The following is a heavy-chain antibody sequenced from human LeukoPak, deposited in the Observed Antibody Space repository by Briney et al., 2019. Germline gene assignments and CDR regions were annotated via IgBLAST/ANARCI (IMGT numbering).Heavy chain of an antibody. CDR3: ARSYPIRYFDY. Sequence: GGSLRLSCAASGFTLSSYSMNWVRQAPGKGLEWVSSISSSSSYIYYADSVKGRFTISRDNAKNSLYLQMNSLRAEDTAVYYCARSYPIRYFDYWGQGALVTVSS. J-gene: IGHJ4*02. CDR1: GFTLSSYS. CDR2: ISSSSSYI. V-gene: IGHV3-21*01. D-gene: IGHD3-10*01.